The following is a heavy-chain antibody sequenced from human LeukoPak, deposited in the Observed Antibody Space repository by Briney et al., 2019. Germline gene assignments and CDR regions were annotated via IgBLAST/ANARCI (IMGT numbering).Heavy chain of an antibody. V-gene: IGHV3-23*01. CDR2: ITGSGGYT. CDR3: TTGIRGD. Sequence: PGGSLRLSCAASGFTFSSFAMSWVRQAPGKGLGWVSGITGSGGYTYYADSVKGRFTISRDNSKNTVYLQMNSLKTEDTAVYYCTTGIRGDCGQGTLVTVSS. J-gene: IGHJ4*02. CDR1: GFTFSSFA.